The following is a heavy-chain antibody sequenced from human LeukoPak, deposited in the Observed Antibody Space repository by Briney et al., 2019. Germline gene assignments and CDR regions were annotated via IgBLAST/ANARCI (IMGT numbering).Heavy chain of an antibody. CDR3: ARDDRFDGSGHYTAFDV. J-gene: IGHJ3*01. Sequence: PGGSLRLSCAASGFXFTDFYINWIRQAPGKGPEWISHIGSSSTHTNYADSVKGRFTISRDNAKNSLFLQMNSLRDEDTALYYCARDDRFDGSGHYTAFDVWGQGTMVTVSS. V-gene: IGHV3-11*05. CDR2: IGSSSTHT. CDR1: GFXFTDFY. D-gene: IGHD3-22*01.